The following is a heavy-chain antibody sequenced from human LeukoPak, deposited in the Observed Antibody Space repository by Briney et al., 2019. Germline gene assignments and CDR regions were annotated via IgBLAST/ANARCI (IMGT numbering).Heavy chain of an antibody. J-gene: IGHJ6*02. CDR1: GYTFTDYY. CDR3: ARSERRLDISHYYYPMDV. D-gene: IGHD1-1*01. V-gene: IGHV1-2*02. Sequence: ASVKVSCKASGYTFTDYYIHLVRQAPGRALEWMGWINPNSGDTKYPQNFQDRVTMTRDTSTTTAYMDLTRLKSEDTAVYYCARSERRLDISHYYYPMDVWGQGTTVTVPS. CDR2: INPNSGDT.